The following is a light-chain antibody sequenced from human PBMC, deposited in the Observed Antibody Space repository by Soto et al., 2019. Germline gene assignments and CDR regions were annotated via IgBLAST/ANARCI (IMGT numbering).Light chain of an antibody. CDR1: QSVLYRSNNNNY. CDR3: HQYLNAPWT. J-gene: IGKJ1*01. CDR2: WAS. V-gene: IGKV4-1*01. Sequence: DFVMTQSPDSLAVSLGERATINCKSSQSVLYRSNNNNYLSWYQQKPGQPPKLLISWASTRESGVPDRISGSGSGTDFTLTISSLQAEDVAMYYCHQYLNAPWTFGQGTKVEIK.